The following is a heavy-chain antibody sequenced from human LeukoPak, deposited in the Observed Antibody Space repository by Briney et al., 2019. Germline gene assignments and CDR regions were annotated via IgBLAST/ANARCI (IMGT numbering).Heavy chain of an antibody. D-gene: IGHD2-2*02. CDR3: ARSPLLGYCSSTSCYNVRFDP. V-gene: IGHV1-69*05. J-gene: IGHJ5*02. Sequence: WMGGIIPIFGTANYAQKFQGRVTITTDESTSTAYMELSSLRSEDTAVYYCARSPLLGYCSSTSCYNVRFDPWGQGTLVTVSS. CDR2: IIPIFGTA.